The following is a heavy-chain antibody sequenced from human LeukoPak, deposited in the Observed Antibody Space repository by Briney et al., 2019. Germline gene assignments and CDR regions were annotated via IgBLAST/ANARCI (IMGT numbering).Heavy chain of an antibody. J-gene: IGHJ4*02. V-gene: IGHV3-9*01. Sequence: GGSLRLSCAVSGFTFDDYAMHWVRQVSGKGLDWVSGINWNSDSIGYAVRGRFTISRDNAKNSLYLQMNSLRVEDTALYYCVTNGGGDSGYGNFDYWGQGTLVTVSS. CDR3: VTNGGGDSGYGNFDY. D-gene: IGHD5-12*01. CDR2: INWNSDSI. CDR1: GFTFDDYA.